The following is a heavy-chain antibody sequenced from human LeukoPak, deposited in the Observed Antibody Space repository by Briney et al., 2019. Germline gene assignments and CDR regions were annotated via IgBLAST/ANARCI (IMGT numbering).Heavy chain of an antibody. Sequence: GASVKVSCKASGYTFTSYYIHWVRQAPGQGLEWLGVILPRGGITTYAQRFQGRVTLTRDMSTSTVYMELSSLRSEDTAVYYCARVVGLTGYSSNWYSGYYYYMDVWGKGTTVTVSS. D-gene: IGHD6-13*01. CDR3: ARVVGLTGYSSNWYSGYYYYMDV. CDR1: GYTFTSYY. V-gene: IGHV1-46*01. J-gene: IGHJ6*03. CDR2: ILPRGGIT.